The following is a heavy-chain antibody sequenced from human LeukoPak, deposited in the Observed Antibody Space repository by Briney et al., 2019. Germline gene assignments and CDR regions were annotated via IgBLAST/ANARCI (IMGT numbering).Heavy chain of an antibody. D-gene: IGHD4-17*01. CDR1: GGSISSYY. Sequence: PSETLSLTCTVSGGSISSYYWSWIRQPPGKGLEWIGYIYYSGSTKYNPSLKSRATISVDTSKNQFSLKLSSVTAADTAVYYCARSGLGYGDYYYFDYWGQGTLVTVSS. J-gene: IGHJ4*02. CDR3: ARSGLGYGDYYYFDY. V-gene: IGHV4-59*08. CDR2: IYYSGST.